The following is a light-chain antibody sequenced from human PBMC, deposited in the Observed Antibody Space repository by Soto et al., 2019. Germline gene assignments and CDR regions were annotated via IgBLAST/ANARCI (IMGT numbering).Light chain of an antibody. CDR2: DVT. J-gene: IGLJ2*01. V-gene: IGLV2-14*03. CDR1: SSDVGGYNY. CDR3: SSYSSTRTVV. Sequence: QSALTQPASVSGSPGQSITISCTGTSSDVGGYNYVSWYQQHPGKAPKVIISDVTNRPSGVSARFSGSRSVNTASLTISGLQAEDEADYYCSSYSSTRTVVFGGGTKLTVL.